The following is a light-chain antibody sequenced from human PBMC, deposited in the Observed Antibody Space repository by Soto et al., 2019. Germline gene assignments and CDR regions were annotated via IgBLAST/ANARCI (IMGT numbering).Light chain of an antibody. Sequence: EIVLTQSPATLSLSPGERATLSCRASQSVSSYLAWYQQKPGQAPRLLIYEASNRATGIPARFGGSGSGTDFTLTISSLEPEDFAVYYCQQRSNLLTFGGGTKVEIK. V-gene: IGKV3-11*01. CDR1: QSVSSY. CDR3: QQRSNLLT. CDR2: EAS. J-gene: IGKJ4*01.